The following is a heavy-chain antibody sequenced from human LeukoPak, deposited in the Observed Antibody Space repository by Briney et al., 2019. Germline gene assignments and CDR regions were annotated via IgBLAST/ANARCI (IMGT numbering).Heavy chain of an antibody. CDR3: ASTFKTYGSGSYDY. J-gene: IGHJ4*02. D-gene: IGHD3-10*01. Sequence: PSETLPLTCTVSGGSISSYYWSWIRQPAGKGLEWIGRIYTSGSTNYNPSLKSRVTMSVDTSKNQFSLKLSSVTAADTAVYYCASTFKTYGSGSYDYWGQGTLVTVSS. V-gene: IGHV4-4*07. CDR1: GGSISSYY. CDR2: IYTSGST.